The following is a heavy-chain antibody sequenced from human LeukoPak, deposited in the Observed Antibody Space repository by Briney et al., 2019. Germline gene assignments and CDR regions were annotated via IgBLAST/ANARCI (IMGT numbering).Heavy chain of an antibody. CDR1: GYTFIVYY. Sequence: ASVKVSCKASGYTFIVYYMYWVRQAPGQGLEWMGWINPNSGGTNYAQKFQGRVTMSRDTSISTAYMELSRLRSDDTAVYFCARVAGVSYNYFDSWGQGTLVTVSS. V-gene: IGHV1-2*02. J-gene: IGHJ4*02. CDR2: INPNSGGT. CDR3: ARVAGVSYNYFDS. D-gene: IGHD1-26*01.